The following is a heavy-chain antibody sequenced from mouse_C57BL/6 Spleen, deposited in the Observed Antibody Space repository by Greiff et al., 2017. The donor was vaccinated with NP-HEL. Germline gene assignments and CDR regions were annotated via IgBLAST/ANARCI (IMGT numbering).Heavy chain of an antibody. J-gene: IGHJ1*03. D-gene: IGHD1-1*01. CDR3: ARERIITTVLYWYFDV. CDR2: ISYDGSN. Sequence: EVKLMESGPGLVKPSQSLSLTCSVTGYSITSGYYWNWIRQFPGNKLEWMGYISYDGSNNYNPSLKNRISITRDTSKNQFFLKLNSVTTEDTATYYCARERIITTVLYWYFDVWGTGTTVTVSS. V-gene: IGHV3-6*01. CDR1: GYSITSGYY.